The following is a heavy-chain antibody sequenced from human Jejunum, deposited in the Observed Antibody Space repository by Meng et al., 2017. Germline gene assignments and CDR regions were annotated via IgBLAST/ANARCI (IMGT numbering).Heavy chain of an antibody. Sequence: ETLSLTCAASGFSVGTNYISWVRQAPGKGLEWVSVIRSGGNTDYADSVKGRFTISRDNSKNTVYLQMNSLRAEDTAMYYCATSDYGWGSYRPDYWGQGTLVTVSS. J-gene: IGHJ4*02. D-gene: IGHD3-16*02. CDR1: GFSVGTNY. CDR3: ATSDYGWGSYRPDY. CDR2: IRSGGNT. V-gene: IGHV3-66*02.